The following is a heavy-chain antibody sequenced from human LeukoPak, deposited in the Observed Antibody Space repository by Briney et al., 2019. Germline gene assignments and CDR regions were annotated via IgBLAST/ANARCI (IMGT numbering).Heavy chain of an antibody. CDR1: GGSISSSSYY. Sequence: SETLSLTCTVSGGSISSSSYYWGWLRQPPGRGLEWIGSIYYSGSTYYNPSLKSRVTISVDTSKNQFSLKVRSVTAADTAVYYCGSHRPSGAGRGVLDIWGQGTMVTVSS. CDR3: GSHRPSGAGRGVLDI. J-gene: IGHJ3*02. V-gene: IGHV4-39*01. CDR2: IYYSGST. D-gene: IGHD3-10*01.